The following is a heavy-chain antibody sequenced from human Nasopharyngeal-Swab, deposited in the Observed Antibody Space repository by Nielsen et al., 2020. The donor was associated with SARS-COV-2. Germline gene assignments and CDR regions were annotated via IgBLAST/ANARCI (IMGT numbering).Heavy chain of an antibody. Sequence: GSLRLSCTVSGGSNSSYYWSWIRQPPGKGLEWIGYIYDSGSTNYNPSLKSRGTISVDTSKNQFSLMLGSVTAADTAVYYCARGGGLGYYDFWSGYAQTSDAFDIWGQGTMVTVSS. V-gene: IGHV4-59*01. J-gene: IGHJ3*02. CDR1: GGSNSSYY. CDR3: ARGGGLGYYDFWSGYAQTSDAFDI. CDR2: IYDSGST. D-gene: IGHD3-3*01.